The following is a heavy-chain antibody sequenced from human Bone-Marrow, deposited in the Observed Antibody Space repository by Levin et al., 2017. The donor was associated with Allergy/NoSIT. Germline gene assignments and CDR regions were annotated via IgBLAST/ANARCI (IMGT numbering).Heavy chain of an antibody. CDR2: VRRRGRET. CDR1: GFSISKYW. CDR3: VRENSAPDY. V-gene: IGHV3-7*01. Sequence: GGSLRLSCAASGFSISKYWMSWVRQAPGKGLEWVANVRRRGRETSYVDSVKGRFIVSRDDAKNSVYLQLNSLRVEDTAVYYCVRENSAPDYWGQGTLVTVSS. J-gene: IGHJ4*02.